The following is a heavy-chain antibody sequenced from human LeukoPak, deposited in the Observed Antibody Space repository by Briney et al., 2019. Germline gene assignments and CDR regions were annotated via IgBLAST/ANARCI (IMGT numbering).Heavy chain of an antibody. CDR1: GGSISSSSYY. Sequence: PSETLSLTRTVSGGSISSSSYYWGWIHQPPGKGLEWIGSIYYSGSTYYNPSLKSRVTISVDTSKNQFSLKLSSVTAADTAVYYCARCLTYYYDSSGYYDYWGQGTLVTVSS. CDR3: ARCLTYYYDSSGYYDY. V-gene: IGHV4-39*01. CDR2: IYYSGST. J-gene: IGHJ4*02. D-gene: IGHD3-22*01.